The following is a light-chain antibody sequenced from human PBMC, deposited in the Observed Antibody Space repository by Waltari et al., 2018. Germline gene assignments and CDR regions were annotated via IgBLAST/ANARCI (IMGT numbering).Light chain of an antibody. V-gene: IGKV3-20*01. Sequence: EIVLTQSPGTLSLSPGERATLSCRASQSVSRWLAWYQQKPGQPPRLLIYGASSRATGIPDRFSGSGSGTDFSLTISRLEPEDSAVHYCQKYGTLPATFGQGTKVEVK. J-gene: IGKJ1*01. CDR1: QSVSRW. CDR3: QKYGTLPAT. CDR2: GAS.